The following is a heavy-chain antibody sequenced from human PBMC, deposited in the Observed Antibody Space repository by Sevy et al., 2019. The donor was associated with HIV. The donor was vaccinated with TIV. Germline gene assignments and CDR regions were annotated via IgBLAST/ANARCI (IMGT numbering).Heavy chain of an antibody. V-gene: IGHV3-53*01. Sequence: GGSLRLSCAASGFTVSSNYMSWVRQAPGKGLEWVSVIYSGGSRYYADSVKGRFTISRDNSKNTLYLQMNSLRAEDTAVYYCARDVVSGYYGGYWGQGTLVTVSS. CDR1: GFTVSSNY. CDR3: ARDVVSGYYGGY. J-gene: IGHJ4*02. CDR2: IYSGGSR. D-gene: IGHD3-22*01.